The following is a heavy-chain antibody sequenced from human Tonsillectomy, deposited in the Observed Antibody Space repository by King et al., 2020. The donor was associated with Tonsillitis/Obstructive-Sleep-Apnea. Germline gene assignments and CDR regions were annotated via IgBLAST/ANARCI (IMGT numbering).Heavy chain of an antibody. CDR2: IGGDGGST. CDR3: AKDMSYGSGSYPNYMDV. V-gene: IGHV3-43*02. D-gene: IGHD3-10*01. Sequence: DVQLVESGGGLVQPGGSLRLSCAASGFTFNTYWMHWVRQAPGKGLEWVSLIGGDGGSTYYADSVKGRFTISRDNSKNSLYLQMNSLRTEDTALYYCAKDMSYGSGSYPNYMDVWGKGTTVTVSS. CDR1: GFTFNTYW. J-gene: IGHJ6*03.